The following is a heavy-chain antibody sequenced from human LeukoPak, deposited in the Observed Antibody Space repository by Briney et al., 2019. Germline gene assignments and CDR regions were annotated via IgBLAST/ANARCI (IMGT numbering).Heavy chain of an antibody. CDR1: GGSISSHY. D-gene: IGHD2-2*01. J-gene: IGHJ4*02. V-gene: IGHV4-4*07. CDR2: IYTSGST. CDR3: ARTKYQLLCEDY. Sequence: SETLSLTCTVSGGSISSHYWSWIRQPTGKGLEWIGRIYTSGSTNYNPSLKSRVTMSVDTSKNQFSLKLSSVTAADTAVYYCARTKYQLLCEDYWGQGTLVTVSS.